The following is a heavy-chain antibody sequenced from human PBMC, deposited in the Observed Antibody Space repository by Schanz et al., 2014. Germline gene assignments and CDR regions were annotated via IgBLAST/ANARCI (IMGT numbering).Heavy chain of an antibody. V-gene: IGHV3-72*01. Sequence: EVQLVESGGGLVQPGGSLRLSCAASGFTFSAYYMDWVRQAPGKGLEWVGRTRNRANNYFTEYAASVKGRFTISRDDSKNSLYLQMSSLKSEDTALYYCTRATISPGGHGLDVWGQGTTVTVSS. D-gene: IGHD3-16*01. J-gene: IGHJ6*02. CDR3: TRATISPGGHGLDV. CDR1: GFTFSAYY. CDR2: TRNRANNYFT.